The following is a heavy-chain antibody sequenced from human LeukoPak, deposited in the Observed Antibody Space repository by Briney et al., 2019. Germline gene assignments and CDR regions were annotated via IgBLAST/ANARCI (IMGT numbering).Heavy chain of an antibody. V-gene: IGHV1-24*01. CDR3: AIAQNWKAGWFDP. Sequence: ASMKVSCKVSGYTLTELSIHWVRQAPGKGLEWMGGVNPEDGETIYAQKFQGRVTMTEDTPIDTTYMEVSSLRSEDTAVYFCAIAQNWKAGWFDPWGQGTLVTVSS. D-gene: IGHD1-1*01. CDR1: GYTLTELS. CDR2: VNPEDGET. J-gene: IGHJ5*02.